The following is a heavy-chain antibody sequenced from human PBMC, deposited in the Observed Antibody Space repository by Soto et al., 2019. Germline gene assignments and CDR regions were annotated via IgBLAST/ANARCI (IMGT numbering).Heavy chain of an antibody. V-gene: IGHV3-48*01. Sequence: GSLRLSCAASGFTFSSYSMNWVRQAPGKGLEWVSYISSSSSTIYYADSVKGRFTISRDNAKNSLYLQMNSLRAEDTAVYYCARAGGDFWSGYNDNYYYMDVWGKGTTVTVSS. J-gene: IGHJ6*03. CDR3: ARAGGDFWSGYNDNYYYMDV. D-gene: IGHD3-3*01. CDR1: GFTFSSYS. CDR2: ISSSSSTI.